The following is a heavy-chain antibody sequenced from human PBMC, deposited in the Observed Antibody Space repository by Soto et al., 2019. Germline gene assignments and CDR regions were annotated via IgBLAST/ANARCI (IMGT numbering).Heavy chain of an antibody. CDR2: IIPIFGTA. V-gene: IGHV1-69*12. J-gene: IGHJ3*02. CDR3: ARAIGYCISTSCYEEGNDAFDI. Sequence: QVQLVQSGAEVKKPGSSVKVSCKASGGTFSSYAISWVRQAPGQGLEWMGGIIPIFGTANYAQKFQGRVTNTAAESTSXXDXEXXSLRSEGTAVYYCARAIGYCISTSCYEEGNDAFDIWGQGTMVTVSS. CDR1: GGTFSSYA. D-gene: IGHD2-2*01.